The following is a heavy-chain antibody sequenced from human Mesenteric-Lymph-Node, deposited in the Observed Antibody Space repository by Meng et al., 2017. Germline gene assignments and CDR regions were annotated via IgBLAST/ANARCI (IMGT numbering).Heavy chain of an antibody. CDR3: AKEEAAAGVPLLDS. J-gene: IGHJ4*02. D-gene: IGHD6-13*01. Sequence: GGSLRLSCAAPRFTVSSNYMSWVRQAPGKGLEWVSVIYSGGSTYYADSVKGRFTISRDNSENTLFLHMNSLAAEDTALYYCAKEEAAAGVPLLDSWGQGALVTVSS. V-gene: IGHV3-53*01. CDR1: RFTVSSNY. CDR2: IYSGGST.